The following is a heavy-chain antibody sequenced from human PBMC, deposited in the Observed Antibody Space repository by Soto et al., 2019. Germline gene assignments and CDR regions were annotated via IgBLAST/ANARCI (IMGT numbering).Heavy chain of an antibody. J-gene: IGHJ3*01. CDR3: AHTYSSSPDDGFDV. Sequence: QITLKESGHTLVKPTQMLTLTCTFSGFSLNTRGVGVGWIRQPPGGALEWLALIYWDDDKRYSPSLRSRLTITKDTSKNQVVLTMTTMETLDTGTYYCAHTYSSSPDDGFDVWGQGTRVTVSS. V-gene: IGHV2-5*02. CDR2: IYWDDDK. CDR1: GFSLNTRGVG. D-gene: IGHD6-6*01.